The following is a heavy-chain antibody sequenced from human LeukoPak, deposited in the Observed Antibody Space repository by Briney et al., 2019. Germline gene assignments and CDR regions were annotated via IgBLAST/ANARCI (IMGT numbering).Heavy chain of an antibody. V-gene: IGHV4-39*01. Sequence: SETLSLTCAVYGGSFSGYYWGWIRQPPGKGLEWIGSIYYSGSTYYNPSLKSRVTISVDTSKNQFSLKLSSVTAADTAVYYCARFKVDFYGSGSYISATDAFDIWGQGTMVTVSS. D-gene: IGHD3-10*01. CDR1: GGSFSGYY. J-gene: IGHJ3*02. CDR3: ARFKVDFYGSGSYISATDAFDI. CDR2: IYYSGST.